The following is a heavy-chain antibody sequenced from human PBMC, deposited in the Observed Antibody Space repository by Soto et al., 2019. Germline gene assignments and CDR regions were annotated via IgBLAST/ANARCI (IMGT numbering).Heavy chain of an antibody. CDR2: ISNDGDDK. D-gene: IGHD2-21*02. V-gene: IGHV3-30-3*01. CDR1: GFTFSPYT. Sequence: QVQLVESGGGVVQPGRSLRLSCAASGFTFSPYTMHWVRQTPGKGLEWVAVISNDGDDKDYADSVKGRFTVSRDNSKSTLYLQMSSLRAEDTALYYCARGGCFCGADCYKGGIDYWGQGTLVTVSP. CDR3: ARGGCFCGADCYKGGIDY. J-gene: IGHJ4*02.